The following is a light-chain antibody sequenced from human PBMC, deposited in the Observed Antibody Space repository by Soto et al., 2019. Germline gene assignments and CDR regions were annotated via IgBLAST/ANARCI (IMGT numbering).Light chain of an antibody. Sequence: EIVMTQSPATVSLSPGERSTLSFVASQTIDNTLAWYQRKPGQAPRLLIYDASRRATDIPDRFSGSGSGTDFTLTITRLEPEDFAMCYCQQYEISPPITLGQGTRLEIK. CDR3: QQYEISPPIT. CDR1: QTIDNT. CDR2: DAS. J-gene: IGKJ5*01. V-gene: IGKV3D-20*01.